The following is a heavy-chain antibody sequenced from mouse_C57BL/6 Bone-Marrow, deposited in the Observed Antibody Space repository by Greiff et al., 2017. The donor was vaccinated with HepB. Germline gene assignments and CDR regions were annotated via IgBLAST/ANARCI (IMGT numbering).Heavy chain of an antibody. J-gene: IGHJ4*01. V-gene: IGHV5-17*01. D-gene: IGHD1-1*01. CDR2: ISSGSSTI. CDR3: ARSYYGSYVYAMDY. CDR1: GFTFSDYG. Sequence: EVKLMESGGGLVKPGGSLKLSCAASGFTFSDYGMHWVRQAPEKGLEWVAYISSGSSTIYYADTVKGRFTISRDNAKNTLFLQMTSLRSEDTAMDYCARSYYGSYVYAMDYWGQGTSVTVSS.